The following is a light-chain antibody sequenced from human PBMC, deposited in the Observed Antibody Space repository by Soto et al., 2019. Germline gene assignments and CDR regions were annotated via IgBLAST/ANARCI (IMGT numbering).Light chain of an antibody. CDR2: GAS. V-gene: IGKV3-20*01. Sequence: EIVLTQSPGTLSLSPGERATLSCRASQSVSSSYLAWYQQKPGQAPWLLIYGASSRATGIPDRFSGSGSGTDFTLTISRLEPEDFAVYYCQQYGSSPVYTFGQGTKLEIK. CDR3: QQYGSSPVYT. J-gene: IGKJ2*01. CDR1: QSVSSSY.